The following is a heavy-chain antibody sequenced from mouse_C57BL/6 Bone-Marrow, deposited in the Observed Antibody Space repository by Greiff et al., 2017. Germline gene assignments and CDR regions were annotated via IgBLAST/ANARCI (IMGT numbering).Heavy chain of an antibody. CDR2: IDPSDSET. D-gene: IGHD2-3*01. CDR1: GYTFTSYW. Sequence: QVQLQQPGAELVRPGSSVKLSCKASGYTFTSYWMHWVKQRPIQGLEWIGNIDPSDSETHYNQKFKDKDTLTVDKSSNTAYMQLSSLTSEDSAVYYCARGDGFFAYWGQGTLVTVSA. J-gene: IGHJ3*01. V-gene: IGHV1-52*01. CDR3: ARGDGFFAY.